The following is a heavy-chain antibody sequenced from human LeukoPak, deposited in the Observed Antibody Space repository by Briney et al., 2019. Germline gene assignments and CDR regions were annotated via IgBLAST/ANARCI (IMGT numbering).Heavy chain of an antibody. V-gene: IGHV4-34*01. D-gene: IGHD4/OR15-4a*01. CDR3: ARVRVPRIYYYYYMDV. J-gene: IGHJ6*03. CDR1: GGSFSGYY. Sequence: SETLTLTCAVYGGSFSGYYWSWIRQPLGKGLEWIGEINHSGSTNYNPSLKSRVTISVDTSKSQFSLKLSSVTAADTAVYYCARVRVPRIYYYYYMDVWGKGTTVTVSS. CDR2: INHSGST.